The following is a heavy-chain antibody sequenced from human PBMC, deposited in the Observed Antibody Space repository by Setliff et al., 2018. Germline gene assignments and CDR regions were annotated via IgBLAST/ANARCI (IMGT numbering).Heavy chain of an antibody. CDR2: INPDDSDI. D-gene: IGHD3-10*01. Sequence: GESLKISCKGSGYSFTTYWIGWVRQMPGKGLEWMGIINPDDSDIRYSPSFQGQVTISADKSINTAYVQWGSLKASDTAIYYCVRAGSGIGGDLDYWGQGTLVTVSS. CDR1: GYSFTTYW. V-gene: IGHV5-51*01. J-gene: IGHJ4*02. CDR3: VRAGSGIGGDLDY.